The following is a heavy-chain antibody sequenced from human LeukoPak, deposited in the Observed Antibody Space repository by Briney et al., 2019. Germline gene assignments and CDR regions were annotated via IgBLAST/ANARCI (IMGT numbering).Heavy chain of an antibody. Sequence: GGSLRLSCAASGFTFSSYWMSWVRQAPGKGLEWVADIKQDGSEKYYVDSVKGRFTISRDNAKNSLYLQMNSLRAEDTAVYYCARENGVRPFDYWGQGTLVTVSS. CDR2: IKQDGSEK. CDR3: ARENGVRPFDY. D-gene: IGHD3-10*01. V-gene: IGHV3-7*01. CDR1: GFTFSSYW. J-gene: IGHJ4*02.